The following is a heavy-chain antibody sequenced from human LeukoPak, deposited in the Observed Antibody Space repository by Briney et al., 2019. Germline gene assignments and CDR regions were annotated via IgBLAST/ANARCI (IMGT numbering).Heavy chain of an antibody. CDR3: ARDLALGYCSSSNCSRPLFDY. CDR1: GGSISSYY. V-gene: IGHV4-4*07. Sequence: SDTLSLTCTVSGGSISSYYWLWIRQPAGKGLEWIGRIYTSGSARYNPSLKSRVTMSVDTSKNQFSLKLSSVTAADTAVYYCARDLALGYCSSSNCSRPLFDYWGQGTLVTVSS. J-gene: IGHJ4*02. CDR2: IYTSGSA. D-gene: IGHD2-2*01.